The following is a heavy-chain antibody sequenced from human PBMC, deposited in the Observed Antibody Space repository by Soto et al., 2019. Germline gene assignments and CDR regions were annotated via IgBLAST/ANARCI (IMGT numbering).Heavy chain of an antibody. CDR3: ARPPQGADSSGYYAYFDY. CDR1: GGTFSSYA. J-gene: IGHJ4*02. Sequence: SVKVSCKAPGGTFSSYAISWVRQAPGQGLEWMGGIIPIFGTANYAQKFQGRVTITADESTSTAYMELSSLRSEDTAVYYCARPPQGADSSGYYAYFDYWGQGTLVTVSS. CDR2: IIPIFGTA. D-gene: IGHD3-22*01. V-gene: IGHV1-69*13.